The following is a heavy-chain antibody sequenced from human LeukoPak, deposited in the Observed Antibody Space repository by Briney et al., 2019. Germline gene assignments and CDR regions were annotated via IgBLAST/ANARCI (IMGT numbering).Heavy chain of an antibody. CDR2: IYTSGST. V-gene: IGHV4-4*07. Sequence: SETLSLTCTVSGGSISSYYWSWIREPAGKGLEWIGRIYTSGSTNYNPSLKSRVTMSVDTSKKQFSLKLSSVTAADTAVYYCARVAGTYYYYGMDVWGQGTTVTVSS. CDR1: GGSISSYY. CDR3: ARVAGTYYYYGMDV. J-gene: IGHJ6*02. D-gene: IGHD2-15*01.